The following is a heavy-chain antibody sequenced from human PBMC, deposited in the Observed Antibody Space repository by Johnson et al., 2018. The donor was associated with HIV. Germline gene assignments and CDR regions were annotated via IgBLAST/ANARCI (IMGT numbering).Heavy chain of an antibody. D-gene: IGHD2-2*01. Sequence: QVRLVESGGGLVKPGGSLRLSCAASGLTFSDYDMSWIRQAPGKGLEWVSYISSSGSTIYYADSVEGRFTISRDNAKNSLYLQMNSLRAEDTAVYYCARNGLIPAAKGVAFDFWGQGTMVTVSS. CDR2: ISSSGSTI. CDR3: ARNGLIPAAKGVAFDF. J-gene: IGHJ3*01. V-gene: IGHV3-11*04. CDR1: GLTFSDYD.